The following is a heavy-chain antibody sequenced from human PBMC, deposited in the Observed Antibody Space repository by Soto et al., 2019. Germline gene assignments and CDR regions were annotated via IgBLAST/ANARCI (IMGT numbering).Heavy chain of an antibody. CDR2: IYYSGST. CDR3: ARVLDGYQIKTDY. Sequence: SETLSLTCTVSGGSVSSGSYYWSWIRQPPGKGLEWIGYIYYSGSTNYNPSLKSRVTVSIDTSKNQFSLKLSSVTADDTAVYYCARVLDGYQIKTDYWGQGTLVTVSS. J-gene: IGHJ4*02. CDR1: GGSVSSGSYY. D-gene: IGHD5-12*01. V-gene: IGHV4-61*01.